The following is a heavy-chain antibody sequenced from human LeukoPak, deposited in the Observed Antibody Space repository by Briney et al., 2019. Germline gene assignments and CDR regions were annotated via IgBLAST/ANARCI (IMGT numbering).Heavy chain of an antibody. CDR2: ISSSSSYI. Sequence: PXGSXRLSCAASGFTFSSYSMNWVRQAPGKGLEWVSSISSSSSYIYYADSVKGRFTISRDNAKNSLYLQMNSLRAEDTAVYYCARDRVPSGSYSYYYYGMYVWGKGTTVTVSS. D-gene: IGHD3-10*01. J-gene: IGHJ6*04. V-gene: IGHV3-21*01. CDR1: GFTFSSYS. CDR3: ARDRVPSGSYSYYYYGMYV.